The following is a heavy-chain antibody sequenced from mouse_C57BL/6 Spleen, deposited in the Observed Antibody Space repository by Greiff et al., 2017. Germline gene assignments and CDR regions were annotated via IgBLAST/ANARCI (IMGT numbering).Heavy chain of an antibody. CDR3: ARDYYDYNDY. Sequence: EVKLQESGPGLVKPSQSLSLTCSVTGYSIPSGYYWNWIRQFPGNKLEWMGYISYDGSNNYNPSLKNRISITRDTSKNQFFLKLNSVTTEDTATYYCARDYYDYNDYWGQGTTLTGSS. V-gene: IGHV3-6*01. CDR1: GYSIPSGYY. J-gene: IGHJ2*01. D-gene: IGHD2-4*01. CDR2: ISYDGSN.